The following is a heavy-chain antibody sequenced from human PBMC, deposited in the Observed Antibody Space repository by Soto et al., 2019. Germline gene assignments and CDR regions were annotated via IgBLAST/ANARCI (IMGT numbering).Heavy chain of an antibody. CDR3: AKDLYSGYDEFLDFDY. V-gene: IGHV3-72*01. CDR2: IRNEPKGYTT. D-gene: IGHD5-12*01. J-gene: IGHJ4*02. Sequence: GGSLRLSCAASGFTFSDHYMDWVRQAPGKGLEWVGRIRNEPKGYTTEYAASVKGRFTISRYDSENTLYLQMNSLRAEDTAVYYCAKDLYSGYDEFLDFDYWGQGTLVTVSS. CDR1: GFTFSDHY.